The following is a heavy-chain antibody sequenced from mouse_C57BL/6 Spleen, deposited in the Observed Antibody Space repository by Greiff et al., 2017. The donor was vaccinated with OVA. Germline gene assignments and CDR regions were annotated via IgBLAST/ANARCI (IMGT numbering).Heavy chain of an antibody. CDR3: ARGGDYDGYFDV. D-gene: IGHD2-4*01. Sequence: QVQLQQPGAELARPGASVKLSCKASGYTFTSYGISWVKQRTGQGLEWIGEIYPRSGNTYYNEKFKGKATLTADKSSSTAYMELRSLTSEDSAVYFCARGGDYDGYFDVWGTGTTVTVSS. J-gene: IGHJ1*03. V-gene: IGHV1-81*01. CDR1: GYTFTSYG. CDR2: IYPRSGNT.